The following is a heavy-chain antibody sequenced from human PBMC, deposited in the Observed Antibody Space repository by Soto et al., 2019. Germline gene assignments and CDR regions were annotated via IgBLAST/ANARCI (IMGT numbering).Heavy chain of an antibody. V-gene: IGHV1-18*01. CDR2: ISAYNGNT. D-gene: IGHD4-17*01. J-gene: IGHJ3*02. CDR3: GRESAPTHDGFDI. Sequence: QVQVVQSGAEVKKPGASVKVSCKTSGYTFTSYDISWVPQAPGQGLEGRGWISAYNGNTNYAQKLQGRVTMTTDTSTSTAYLEPRSRRSDDTAVYYCGRESAPTHDGFDIWGQGTMVIVSS. CDR1: GYTFTSYD.